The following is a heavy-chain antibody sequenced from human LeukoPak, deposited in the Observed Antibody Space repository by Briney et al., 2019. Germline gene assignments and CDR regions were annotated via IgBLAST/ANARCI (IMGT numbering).Heavy chain of an antibody. J-gene: IGHJ2*01. CDR1: GMTFRSHW. V-gene: IGHV3-7*03. D-gene: IGHD2-15*01. CDR3: ARSYCSGNSCYSDWYFDL. CDR2: ISQDGSVT. Sequence: GDSLRLSCAAFGMTFRSHWMGWVRQAPGKGLEWVAKISQDGSVTDYMDSVKGRFTISRDNAKNSLYLQMNSLRAEDTAVYYCARSYCSGNSCYSDWYFDLWGRGTLVLVSS.